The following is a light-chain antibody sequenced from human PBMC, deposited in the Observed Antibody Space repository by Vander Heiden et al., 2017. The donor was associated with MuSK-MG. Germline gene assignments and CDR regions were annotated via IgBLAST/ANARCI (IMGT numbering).Light chain of an antibody. CDR1: QSVNSNY. Sequence: IVLTHSPGTLSLSPGERATLSCRASQSVNSNYLAWYQQKPGQAPRLLINGISSRATGIPDRFSGSGSGTDFTLTISRLEPEDFAVYYCQQYGGSRTFGQGTRVEIK. V-gene: IGKV3-20*01. CDR3: QQYGGSRT. CDR2: GIS. J-gene: IGKJ1*01.